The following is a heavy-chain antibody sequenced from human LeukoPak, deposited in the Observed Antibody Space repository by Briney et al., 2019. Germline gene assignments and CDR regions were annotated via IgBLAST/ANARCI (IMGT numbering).Heavy chain of an antibody. Sequence: GAAVKVSCKASGYTFTGYYMHWVRQAPGQGLEWMGRINPNSGGTNYAQKFQGGVTMTRDTSISTAYMELSRLRSDDTAVYYCARAFSYYDSSGYSDPIDYWGQGTLVTVSS. V-gene: IGHV1-2*06. D-gene: IGHD3-22*01. CDR2: INPNSGGT. CDR1: GYTFTGYY. J-gene: IGHJ4*02. CDR3: ARAFSYYDSSGYSDPIDY.